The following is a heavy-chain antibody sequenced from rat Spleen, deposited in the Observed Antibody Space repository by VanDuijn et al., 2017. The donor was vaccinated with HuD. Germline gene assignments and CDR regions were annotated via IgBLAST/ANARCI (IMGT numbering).Heavy chain of an antibody. Sequence: EVQLAESGGGFVQPGGSLKLSCAASGFTFTDYYMAWVRQAPTKGLEWVASISYDGGSTYYRDSVQGRFTISRDNAKSSLYLQLDSLRSDDTATYYCAKEANYGGLMDAWGQGASVTVSS. D-gene: IGHD1-11*01. CDR3: AKEANYGGLMDA. CDR1: GFTFTDYY. J-gene: IGHJ4*01. V-gene: IGHV5-20*01. CDR2: ISYDGGST.